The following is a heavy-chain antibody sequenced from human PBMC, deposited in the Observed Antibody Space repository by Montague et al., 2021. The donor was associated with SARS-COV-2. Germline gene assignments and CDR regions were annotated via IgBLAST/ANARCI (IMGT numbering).Heavy chain of an antibody. J-gene: IGHJ6*02. V-gene: IGHV4-34*01. D-gene: IGHD1-14*01. CDR1: GGSFSGYY. CDR2: INHSGGT. Sequence: SETLSLTCAVYGGSFSGYYWSWIRQPPGKGLEWIGEINHSGGTNYNPSLKSRVTISVDTSKNQFSLKLSSVTAADTAVYYCARSKPVSSFYYYYGMDVWGQGTTVTVSS. CDR3: ARSKPVSSFYYYYGMDV.